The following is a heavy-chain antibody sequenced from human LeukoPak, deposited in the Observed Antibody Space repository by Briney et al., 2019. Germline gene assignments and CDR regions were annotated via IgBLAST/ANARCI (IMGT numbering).Heavy chain of an antibody. D-gene: IGHD4-17*01. CDR1: GGSFSGYY. CDR2: INHSGST. V-gene: IGHV4-34*01. CDR3: ARVGLYGDYYFDY. J-gene: IGHJ4*02. Sequence: PSETLSLTCAVYGGSFSGYYWSWIRQPPGKGLEWIGEINHSGSTNYNPSLKSRVTISVDTSKNQFSLKLSSVTAADTAVYYCARVGLYGDYYFDYWGQGTLVTVSS.